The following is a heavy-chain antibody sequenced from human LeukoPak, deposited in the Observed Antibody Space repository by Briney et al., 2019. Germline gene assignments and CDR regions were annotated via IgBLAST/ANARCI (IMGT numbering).Heavy chain of an antibody. CDR3: ASGVYCSSTSCYRVDY. D-gene: IGHD2-2*02. CDR2: IIPILGIA. Sequence: ASAKVSCKASGGTFSSYAISWVRQAPGQGLEWMGRIIPILGIANYAQKFQGRVTITADKSTSTAYMELSSLRSEDTAVYYCASGVYCSSTSCYRVDYWGQGTLVTVSS. CDR1: GGTFSSYA. V-gene: IGHV1-69*04. J-gene: IGHJ4*02.